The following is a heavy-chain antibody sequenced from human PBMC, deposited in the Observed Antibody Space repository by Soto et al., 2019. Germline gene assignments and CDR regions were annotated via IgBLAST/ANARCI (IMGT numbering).Heavy chain of an antibody. CDR3: AREANCSGGSCSSSSWFDP. Sequence: SETLSLTCTVSGASVSSGGYYWSWIRQPPGKGLEWIAYIYHSGNTKYNPSLKNRVTISVDTSKNQFSLKLSSVTAADTAVYYCAREANCSGGSCSSSSWFDPWGRGTQVTVSS. CDR1: GASVSSGGYY. CDR2: IYHSGNT. D-gene: IGHD2-15*01. J-gene: IGHJ5*02. V-gene: IGHV4-61*08.